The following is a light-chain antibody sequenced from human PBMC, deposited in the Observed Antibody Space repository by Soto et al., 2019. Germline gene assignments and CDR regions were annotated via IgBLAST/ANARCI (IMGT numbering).Light chain of an antibody. V-gene: IGKV3-20*01. CDR3: QQYGSSPFT. CDR2: GAS. Sequence: EIVLTQSPGTLSLSPGERATLSCRASQSVSSSYLAWYQQKPGQAPRLLIYGASRRATGFPYRFSGSGSGTDFTLTISRLEPEDFATYYCQQYGSSPFTFGQGTKLEIK. CDR1: QSVSSSY. J-gene: IGKJ2*01.